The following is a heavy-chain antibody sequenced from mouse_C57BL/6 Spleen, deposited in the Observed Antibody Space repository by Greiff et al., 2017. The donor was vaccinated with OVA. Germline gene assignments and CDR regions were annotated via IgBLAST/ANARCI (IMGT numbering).Heavy chain of an antibody. CDR3: ARTPPCYFGKSPYYFDY. V-gene: IGHV5-6*01. Sequence: EVKLVESGGDLVKPGGSLKLSCAASGFTFSSYCMSWVSQTPDKRLEWVATIISGGSYTYYPASVKGRVTISTDNAKNTLYLQMDSLKYEDKAMYYCARTPPCYFGKSPYYFDYWGQGTTLTVSS. D-gene: IGHD1-1*01. CDR2: IISGGSYT. J-gene: IGHJ2*01. CDR1: GFTFSSYC.